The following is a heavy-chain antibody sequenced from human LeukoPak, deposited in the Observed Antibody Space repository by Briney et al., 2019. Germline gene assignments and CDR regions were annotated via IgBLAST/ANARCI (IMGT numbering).Heavy chain of an antibody. V-gene: IGHV4-39*01. D-gene: IGHD2-2*01. Sequence: PSETLSLTCTVSGGSISSGSSYWGWIRQPPGKGLEWIGSIYYSGSTYYNPSLKSRVTISVDTSENQFSLHLNSVTPEDTAVYYCARRLTQYDCFDPWGQGILVTVSS. CDR3: ARRLTQYDCFDP. J-gene: IGHJ5*02. CDR2: IYYSGST. CDR1: GGSISSGSSY.